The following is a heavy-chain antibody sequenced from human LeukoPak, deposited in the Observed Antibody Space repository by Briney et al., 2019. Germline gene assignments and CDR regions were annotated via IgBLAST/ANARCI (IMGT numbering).Heavy chain of an antibody. J-gene: IGHJ5*02. Sequence: SETLSLTCTVSGGPISSYYWSWIRQPAGKGLEWIGRIYTSGSTNYNPSLKSRVTMSVDTSKNQLSLKLSSVTAADTAVYYCARETNIVATIRWFDPWGQGTLVTVSS. CDR2: IYTSGST. CDR1: GGPISSYY. V-gene: IGHV4-4*07. D-gene: IGHD5-12*01. CDR3: ARETNIVATIRWFDP.